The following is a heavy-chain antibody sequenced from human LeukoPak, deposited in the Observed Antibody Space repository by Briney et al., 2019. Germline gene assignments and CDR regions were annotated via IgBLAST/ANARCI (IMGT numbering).Heavy chain of an antibody. CDR1: GGTFSSYA. D-gene: IGHD1-7*01. J-gene: IGHJ5*02. V-gene: IGHV1-69*06. CDR2: IIPIFGTA. Sequence: SVKVSCKASGGTFSSYAIIWVQQAPGQGLEWMGGIIPIFGTANYAQKFQGRVTITADKSTSTAYMELSSLRSEDTAVYYCARGQNYPYNWFDPWGQGTLVTVSS. CDR3: ARGQNYPYNWFDP.